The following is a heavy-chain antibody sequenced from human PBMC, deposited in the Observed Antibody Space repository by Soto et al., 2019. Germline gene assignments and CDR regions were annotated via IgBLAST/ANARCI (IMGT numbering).Heavy chain of an antibody. D-gene: IGHD3-10*01. Sequence: AGGSLRLSCAASGFTFSSYGMHWVRQAPGKGLEWVAVIWYDGSNKYYADSVKGRFTISRDNSKNTLYLQMNSLRAEDTAVYYCARDRGSGGYYGMDGWGQGTTVTVAS. CDR1: GFTFSSYG. CDR2: IWYDGSNK. V-gene: IGHV3-33*01. J-gene: IGHJ6*02. CDR3: ARDRGSGGYYGMDG.